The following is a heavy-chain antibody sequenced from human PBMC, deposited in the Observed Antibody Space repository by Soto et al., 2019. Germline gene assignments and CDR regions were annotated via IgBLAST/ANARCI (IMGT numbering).Heavy chain of an antibody. CDR2: ISSSGSTI. CDR3: ARVSIKLPAGNDAFDI. D-gene: IGHD2-15*01. J-gene: IGHJ3*02. CDR1: GFTFSSYE. V-gene: IGHV3-48*03. Sequence: SLILSCAASGFTFSSYEMNLVRQAPGKGLEWVSYISSSGSTIYYADSVKGRFTISRDNAKNSLYLQMNSLRAEDTAVYYCARVSIKLPAGNDAFDIWGQGTMVTVSS.